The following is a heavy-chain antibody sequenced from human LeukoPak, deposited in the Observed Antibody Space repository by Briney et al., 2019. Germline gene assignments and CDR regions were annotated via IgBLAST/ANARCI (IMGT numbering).Heavy chain of an antibody. CDR3: ARNAYYDSSAYYVDY. CDR2: IWYDGSNK. D-gene: IGHD3-22*01. J-gene: IGHJ4*02. Sequence: QPGGSLRLSCAASGFTFSTYCMSWVRQAPGKGLDWVAVIWYDGSNKYYADSVKGRFTISRDNSKNTLYLLMDSLRAEDTAVYYCARNAYYDSSAYYVDYWGQGTLVSVSS. V-gene: IGHV3-33*08. CDR1: GFTFSTYC.